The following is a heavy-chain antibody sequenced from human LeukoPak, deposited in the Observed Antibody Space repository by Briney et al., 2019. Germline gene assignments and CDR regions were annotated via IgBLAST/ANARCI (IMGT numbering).Heavy chain of an antibody. J-gene: IGHJ4*02. V-gene: IGHV4-34*01. Sequence: PSETLSLTCAVYGQSFSGYYWSWLPQPPGKGLEWIRQINHSGSTNYKPSLKSRVTISVDTSKNQFSLKLSSWIAADTAVYYCARGGVYYGSSGYYYHPGYWGQGTLVTVSS. D-gene: IGHD3-22*01. CDR1: GQSFSGYY. CDR2: INHSGST. CDR3: ARGGVYYGSSGYYYHPGY.